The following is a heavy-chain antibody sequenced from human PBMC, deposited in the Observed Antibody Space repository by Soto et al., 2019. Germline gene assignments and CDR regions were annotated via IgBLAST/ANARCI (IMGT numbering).Heavy chain of an antibody. Sequence: ASVKGSCKTSGYTFTGYYRHWGRQAPGQGLEWMGWINPNSGGTNYAQKFQGWVTMTRDTSISTAYMELSRLRSDDTAVYYCARRMYSSGWYYFDYWGQGTLVTVSS. D-gene: IGHD6-19*01. J-gene: IGHJ4*02. V-gene: IGHV1-2*04. CDR3: ARRMYSSGWYYFDY. CDR1: GYTFTGYY. CDR2: INPNSGGT.